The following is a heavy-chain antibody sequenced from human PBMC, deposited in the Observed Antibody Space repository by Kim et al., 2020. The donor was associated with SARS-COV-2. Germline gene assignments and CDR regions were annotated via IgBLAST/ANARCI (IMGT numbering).Heavy chain of an antibody. Sequence: PSPKSRVTISVETSKKQFSLKLSSVTAADTSVYYCARVHYDSSGNYYFDYWGQGTLVTVSS. D-gene: IGHD3-22*01. CDR3: ARVHYDSSGNYYFDY. J-gene: IGHJ4*02. V-gene: IGHV4-34*01.